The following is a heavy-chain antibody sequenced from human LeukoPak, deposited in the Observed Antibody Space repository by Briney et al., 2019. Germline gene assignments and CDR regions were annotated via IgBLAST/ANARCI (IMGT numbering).Heavy chain of an antibody. CDR3: ARDQLYCTGGICYFDY. V-gene: IGHV3-74*01. CDR2: INSDARST. D-gene: IGHD2-8*02. J-gene: IGHJ4*02. CDR1: GFTFSSYW. Sequence: GGSLRLSCAASGFTFSSYWMHWVRQAPGKGLVWVSRINSDARSTSSADSVKGRFTISRDNAKNTLYLQMNSLRTEDTAVYYCARDQLYCTGGICYFDYWGQGTLVTVSS.